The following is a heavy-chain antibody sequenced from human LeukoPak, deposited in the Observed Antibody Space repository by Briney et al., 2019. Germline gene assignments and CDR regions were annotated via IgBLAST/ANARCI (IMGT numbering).Heavy chain of an antibody. D-gene: IGHD3-22*01. CDR3: ARGRHDITMIVVVMTSVSYYLDV. V-gene: IGHV4-34*01. CDR1: GGSFSGYH. Sequence: SETLSLTCAVYGGSFSGYHWTWIRQSPGKGLEWIGDINPSGSTYYNPSLKSRLTISVDTSKNQFSLKLRSMTAADTAVYYCARGRHDITMIVVVMTSVSYYLDVWGKGTTVTVS. J-gene: IGHJ6*03. CDR2: INPSGST.